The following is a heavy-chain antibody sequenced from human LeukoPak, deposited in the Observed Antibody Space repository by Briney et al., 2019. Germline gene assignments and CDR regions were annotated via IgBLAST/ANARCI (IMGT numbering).Heavy chain of an antibody. D-gene: IGHD3-10*01. Sequence: KPSETLSLTCTVSGGSISSYYWSWIRQPPGKGLEWIGYIYYSGSTNYNPSLKSRVTISVDTSKNQFSLKLSSVTAADTAVYYCARDLVMVRGGLDYWGQGTLVTVSS. V-gene: IGHV4-59*01. CDR1: GGSISSYY. CDR3: ARDLVMVRGGLDY. J-gene: IGHJ4*02. CDR2: IYYSGST.